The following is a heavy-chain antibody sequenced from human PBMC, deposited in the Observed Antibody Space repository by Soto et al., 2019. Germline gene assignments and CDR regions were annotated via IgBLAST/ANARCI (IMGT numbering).Heavy chain of an antibody. D-gene: IGHD2-2*01. CDR2: ISAYNGNT. CDR1: GYTFTSYG. Sequence: ASVKVSCKASGYTFTSYGISWVRQAPGQGLEWMGWISAYNGNTNYAQKLQGRVTMTTDTSTSTAYMELRSLRSDDTAVYYCARDLIDLGDCSSTSCQNWFDPWGQGTLVTVSS. CDR3: ARDLIDLGDCSSTSCQNWFDP. V-gene: IGHV1-18*01. J-gene: IGHJ5*02.